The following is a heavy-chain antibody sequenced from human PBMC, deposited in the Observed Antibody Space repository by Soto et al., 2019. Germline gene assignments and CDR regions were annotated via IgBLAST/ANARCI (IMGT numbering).Heavy chain of an antibody. J-gene: IGHJ4*02. Sequence: QVHLVQCGADVKIPGASVKVSCKASGYTFTSYGITWLRQAPGQGLEWMGWISAYNGNTNYAQKLQGRVTLTTDTSSGTAYMELRSLRSDDTALYYCARIAVIGGRFFDYWGQGTLVTVSS. CDR3: ARIAVIGGRFFDY. CDR1: GYTFTSYG. D-gene: IGHD6-19*01. CDR2: ISAYNGNT. V-gene: IGHV1-18*01.